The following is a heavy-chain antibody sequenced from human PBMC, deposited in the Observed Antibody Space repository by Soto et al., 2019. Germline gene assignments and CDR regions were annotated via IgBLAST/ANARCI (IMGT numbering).Heavy chain of an antibody. CDR1: GGSISSGGYS. CDR3: ARALHYYDSSGYYPPGYFDY. CDR2: IYHSGST. J-gene: IGHJ4*02. D-gene: IGHD3-22*01. Sequence: SETLSLTCAVSGGSISSGGYSWSWIRQPPGKGLEWIGYIYHSGSTYYNPSLKSRVTISVDRSKNQFSLKLSSVTAADTAVYYCARALHYYDSSGYYPPGYFDYWGQGTLVTVSS. V-gene: IGHV4-30-2*01.